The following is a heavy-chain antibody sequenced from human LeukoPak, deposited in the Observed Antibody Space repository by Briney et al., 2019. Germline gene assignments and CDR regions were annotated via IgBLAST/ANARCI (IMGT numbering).Heavy chain of an antibody. CDR3: AKIGSVVVPAAVGGHY. CDR1: GFTLSTNA. J-gene: IGHJ4*02. D-gene: IGHD2-15*01. CDR2: ISGSGAST. V-gene: IGHV3-23*01. Sequence: PGGSLRLSCLTSGFTLSTNAMSWVRQAPGKGLEWISGISGSGASTYYADSVKGRFTISRDNSKNTLFLQMSGLRVEDTAIYYCAKIGSVVVPAAVGGHYWGQGTLVTVSS.